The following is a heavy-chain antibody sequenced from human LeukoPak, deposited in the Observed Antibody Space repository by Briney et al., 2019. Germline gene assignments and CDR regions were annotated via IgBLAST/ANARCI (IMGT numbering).Heavy chain of an antibody. D-gene: IGHD3-9*01. V-gene: IGHV1-8*01. CDR3: ARDFYDILTGYNRYYFDY. CDR1: GYTFTSYD. Sequence: GASVKVSCKASGYTFTSYDINWVRQATGQGLEWMGWMNPNSGNTGYAQKFQGRVTMTRNTSISTAYMELSSLRSEDTAVYYCARDFYDILTGYNRYYFDYWGQGTLVTVSS. J-gene: IGHJ4*02. CDR2: MNPNSGNT.